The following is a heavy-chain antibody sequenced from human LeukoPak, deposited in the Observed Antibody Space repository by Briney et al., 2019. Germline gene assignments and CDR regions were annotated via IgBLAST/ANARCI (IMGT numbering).Heavy chain of an antibody. D-gene: IGHD3-3*01. J-gene: IGHJ4*02. CDR1: GFTFSSYA. Sequence: PGGSLRLSCAASGFTFSSYAMHWVRQAPGKGLEWVAVISYDGSNKYYADSVKGRFTISRDNSKNTLYLQMNSLRAEDTAVYYCARDWVYYDFWSGYFDYWGQGTLVTVSS. CDR2: ISYDGSNK. V-gene: IGHV3-30-3*01. CDR3: ARDWVYYDFWSGYFDY.